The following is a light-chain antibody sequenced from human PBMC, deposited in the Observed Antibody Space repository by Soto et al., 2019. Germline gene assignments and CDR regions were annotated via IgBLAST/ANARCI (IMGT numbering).Light chain of an antibody. CDR1: QSVSSN. Sequence: EIVMAQSPATLSVCPGERVTLSCRASQSVSSNLAWYQQKPGQSPRLLIYGASTRATGIPARFSGSGSGTEFTLTISRLEPEDFAVYYCQQYGSSPSWTFGQGTKV. V-gene: IGKV3D-15*01. CDR2: GAS. CDR3: QQYGSSPSWT. J-gene: IGKJ1*01.